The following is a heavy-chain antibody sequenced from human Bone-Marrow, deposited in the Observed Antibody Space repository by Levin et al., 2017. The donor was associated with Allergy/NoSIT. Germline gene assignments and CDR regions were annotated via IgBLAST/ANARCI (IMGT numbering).Heavy chain of an antibody. Sequence: VSGPTLVKPTQTLTLTCTFSGFSLTSRGVGVGWIRQPPGKALEWIALIYWDDDKRYSPSLKSRLTITKDTSKNQVVLTLTNMDSVDTGTYYDAHGSHFDDIGYYYAEYLQHWGQGTLVTVSS. CDR1: GFSLTSRGVG. CDR3: AHGSHFDDIGYYYAEYLQH. CDR2: IYWDDDK. J-gene: IGHJ1*01. V-gene: IGHV2-5*02. D-gene: IGHD3-22*01.